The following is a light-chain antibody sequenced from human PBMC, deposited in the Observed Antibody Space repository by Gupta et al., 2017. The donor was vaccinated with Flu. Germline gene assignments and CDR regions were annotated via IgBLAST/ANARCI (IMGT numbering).Light chain of an antibody. CDR3: QKDDSAPCT. J-gene: IGKJ1*01. CDR1: QSGLDSSKNKNY. Sequence: DIVMTQSPDSLAVSLGERATINCKSSQSGLDSSKNKNYLAWYQQKPGQPPKLLIYWASTRESGVPDRFSGRGSGTXFTLTIXSLQAEDVAVYYCQKDDSAPCTCGXGTKVEIK. CDR2: WAS. V-gene: IGKV4-1*01.